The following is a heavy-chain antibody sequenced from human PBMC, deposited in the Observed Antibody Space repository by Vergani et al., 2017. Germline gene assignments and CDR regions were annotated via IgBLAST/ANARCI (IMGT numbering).Heavy chain of an antibody. V-gene: IGHV2-5*02. D-gene: IGHD6-6*01. CDR2: IYWDDDK. Sequence: QITLKESGPTLVKPTQTLTLTCTFSGFSLSTSGVGVGWIRQPPGKALEWLALIYWDDDKRYSPSLKSRLTIPKDTSKTHVFLTMTNMDPVYTATYYCAHSLSRRHISLEYSSSSYFDYWGQGTLVTVSS. CDR1: GFSLSTSGVG. CDR3: AHSLSRRHISLEYSSSSYFDY. J-gene: IGHJ4*02.